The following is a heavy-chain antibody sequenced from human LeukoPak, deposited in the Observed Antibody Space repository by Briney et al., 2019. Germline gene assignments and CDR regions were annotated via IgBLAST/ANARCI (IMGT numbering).Heavy chain of an antibody. CDR3: ARDSSSPGRYCSSTSCYFNWFDP. CDR1: RGTFSSYA. D-gene: IGHD2-2*01. V-gene: IGHV1-69*01. Sequence: SVKVSCKASRGTFSSYAISWVRQAPGQGLEWMGGIIPIFGTANYAQKFQGRVTITADESTSTAYMELSSLRSEDTAVYYCARDSSSPGRYCSSTSCYFNWFDPWGQGTLVTVSP. J-gene: IGHJ5*02. CDR2: IIPIFGTA.